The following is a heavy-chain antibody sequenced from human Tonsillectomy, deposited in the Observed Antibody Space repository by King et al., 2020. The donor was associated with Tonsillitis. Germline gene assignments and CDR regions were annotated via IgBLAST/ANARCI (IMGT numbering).Heavy chain of an antibody. V-gene: IGHV1-2*02. Sequence: VQLVESGAEVREPGTSVKVFCKASGYSFSAFYIHWVRQAPGQGPEWMGWINPKSGDTGFAQKFQGKVTLTRDTSINTVYMEVNRLIFDDKAVYYCARGYRSSAFTVWGRGTMVTVSS. CDR2: INPKSGDT. D-gene: IGHD2-15*01. CDR3: ARGYRSSAFTV. CDR1: GYSFSAFY. J-gene: IGHJ3*01.